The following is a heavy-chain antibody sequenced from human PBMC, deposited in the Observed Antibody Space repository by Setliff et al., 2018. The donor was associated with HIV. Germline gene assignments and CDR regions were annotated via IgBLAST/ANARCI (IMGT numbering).Heavy chain of an antibody. CDR1: GFTISSYH. D-gene: IGHD2-15*01. V-gene: IGHV3-30*02. J-gene: IGHJ4*02. Sequence: GGSLRLSCAASGFTISSYHIHWVRQAPGKGLEWVAFVRHDGDVQIYADSVKGRFTASRDNPKNTVSLQLNSLRIEDTAVYYCARDFSWATDSWGQGTLGTVS. CDR2: VRHDGDVQ. CDR3: ARDFSWATDS.